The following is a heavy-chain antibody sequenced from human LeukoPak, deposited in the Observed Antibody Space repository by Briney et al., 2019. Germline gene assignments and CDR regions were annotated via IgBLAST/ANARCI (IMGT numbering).Heavy chain of an antibody. CDR2: IVVGSGNT. CDR1: GFTFTSSA. D-gene: IGHD2-2*01. Sequence: SVKVSCKASGFTFTSSAVQWVRQARGQRLEWIGWIVVGSGNTNYAQKFQERVTITRDMSTSTAYMELSSLRSEDTAVYYCAATGVVVPAAPYAFDIWGQGTMVTVSS. CDR3: AATGVVVPAAPYAFDI. J-gene: IGHJ3*02. V-gene: IGHV1-58*01.